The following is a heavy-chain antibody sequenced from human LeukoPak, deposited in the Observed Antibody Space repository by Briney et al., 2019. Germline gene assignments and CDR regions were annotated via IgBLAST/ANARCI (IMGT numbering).Heavy chain of an antibody. CDR3: ARDTTYYYGSGSYYNFYYFDY. V-gene: IGHV7-4-1*02. D-gene: IGHD3-10*01. Sequence: ASVKVSCKASGYTFTSYAMNWVRQAPGQGLEWMGWINTNTGNPTYAQGFTGRFVFSLDTSVSTAYLQISSLKAEDTAVYYCARDTTYYYGSGSYYNFYYFDYWGQGTLVTVSS. CDR2: INTNTGNP. J-gene: IGHJ4*02. CDR1: GYTFTSYA.